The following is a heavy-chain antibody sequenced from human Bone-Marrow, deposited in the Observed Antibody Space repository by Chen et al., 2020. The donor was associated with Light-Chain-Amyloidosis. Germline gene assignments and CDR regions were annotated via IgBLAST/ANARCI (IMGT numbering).Heavy chain of an antibody. CDR2: IYPDDSDA. D-gene: IGHD5-12*01. CDR1: GYTFPNYW. J-gene: IGHJ4*02. V-gene: IGHV5-51*01. Sequence: GYTFPNYWIGWVRQMPGKGLEWMGIIYPDDSDARYSPSFEGQVTISADKSITTAYLQWRSLKASDTAMYYCARRRDGYNFDYWGQGTLVTVSS. CDR3: ARRRDGYNFDY.